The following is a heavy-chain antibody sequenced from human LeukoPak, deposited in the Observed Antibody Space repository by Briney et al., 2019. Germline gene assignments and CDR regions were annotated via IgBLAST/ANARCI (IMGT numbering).Heavy chain of an antibody. D-gene: IGHD2-15*01. CDR1: EYSFATYW. CDR2: IFPGDSDT. Sequence: GESLKISWKGSEYSFATYWIGWVRQMPGQGLEWMGIIFPGDSDTRYSPSFQGQVTLSADKSISTAYLQWSSLKASDTAIYYCASEYCSGGNCYFDYWGQGTLVTVSS. V-gene: IGHV5-51*01. J-gene: IGHJ4*02. CDR3: ASEYCSGGNCYFDY.